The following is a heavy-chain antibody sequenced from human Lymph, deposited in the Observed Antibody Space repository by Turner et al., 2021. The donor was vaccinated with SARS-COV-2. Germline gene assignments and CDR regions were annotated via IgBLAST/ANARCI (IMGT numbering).Heavy chain of an antibody. D-gene: IGHD1-26*01. J-gene: IGHJ5*02. Sequence: QVQLVQSGAAVKKPGSSVTVSCKASGGTFSSYAHHWVRQAPGQGLEWMGRIIPSRGIANDAQEFQGRVTIPADKSTSTAYMELSSLRSEDTAVFYGARGRLDSVGGGYYSWFDPWGQGTLVTVSS. V-gene: IGHV1-69*04. CDR3: ARGRLDSVGGGYYSWFDP. CDR2: IIPSRGIA. CDR1: GGTFSSYA.